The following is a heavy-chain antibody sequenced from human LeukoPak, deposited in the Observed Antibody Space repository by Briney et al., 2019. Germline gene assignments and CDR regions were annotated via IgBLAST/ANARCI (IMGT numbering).Heavy chain of an antibody. CDR2: IYHSGST. D-gene: IGHD2-15*01. V-gene: IGHV4-38-2*02. J-gene: IGHJ5*02. Sequence: PSETLSLTCTVSGYSISSGYYWGWIRQPPGKGLEWIGSIYHSGSTYYNPSLKSRVTISVDTSKNQFSLKLSSVTAADTAVYYCAKQHYCSGGSCALGGAWFDPWGRGTLVTVSS. CDR3: AKQHYCSGGSCALGGAWFDP. CDR1: GYSISSGYY.